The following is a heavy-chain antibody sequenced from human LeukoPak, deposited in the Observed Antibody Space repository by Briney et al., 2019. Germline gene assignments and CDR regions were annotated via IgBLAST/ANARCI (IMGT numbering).Heavy chain of an antibody. D-gene: IGHD5-24*01. Sequence: SETLSLTCTVSGGSISSSSYYWGWIRQPPGKGLEWIGSIYYSGSTYYNPSLKSRVTISVDTSKNQFSLKLSSVTAADTAVYCCAARTERATFDYWGQGTLVTVSS. CDR1: GGSISSSSYY. V-gene: IGHV4-39*01. CDR2: IYYSGST. J-gene: IGHJ4*02. CDR3: AARTERATFDY.